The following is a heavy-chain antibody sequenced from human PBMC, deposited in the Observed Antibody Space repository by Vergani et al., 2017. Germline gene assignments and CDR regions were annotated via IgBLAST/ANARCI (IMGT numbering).Heavy chain of an antibody. CDR2: IVVGSGNT. CDR3: AASQRRYFVWVLSGGDYYGMDV. Sequence: QMQLVQSGPEVKKPGTSVKVSCKSSGFTFSNSAMQWVRQAREQRLEWIGWIVVGSGNTNYAQKFQERVTITRDMSTSTAYMELSSLRSEDTAVYYCAASQRRYFVWVLSGGDYYGMDVWGQGTTVTVSS. CDR1: GFTFSNSA. J-gene: IGHJ6*02. V-gene: IGHV1-58*02. D-gene: IGHD3-9*01.